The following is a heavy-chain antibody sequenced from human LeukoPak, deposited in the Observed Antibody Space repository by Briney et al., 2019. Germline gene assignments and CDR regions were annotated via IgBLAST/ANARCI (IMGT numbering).Heavy chain of an antibody. D-gene: IGHD6-19*01. CDR2: IYYSGST. J-gene: IGHJ2*01. CDR3: ARSDSSGWYLLRYFDL. V-gene: IGHV4-59*08. Sequence: PSETLSLTRTVSGGSISSYYWSWIRQPPGKGLEWIGYIYYSGSTNYNPSLKSRVTISVDTSKNQFSLKLSSVTAADTAVYYCARSDSSGWYLLRYFDLWGRGTLVTVSS. CDR1: GGSISSYY.